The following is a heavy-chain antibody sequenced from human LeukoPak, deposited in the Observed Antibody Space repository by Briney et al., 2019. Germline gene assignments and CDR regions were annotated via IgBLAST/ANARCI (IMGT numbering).Heavy chain of an antibody. CDR2: IYYSGST. D-gene: IGHD2-2*02. CDR3: ARHCSSTSCHTYWYFDL. J-gene: IGHJ2*01. Sequence: SETLSLTCTVSGYSISSGYYWGWIRQPPGKGLEWIGSIYYSGSTYYNPSLKSRVTISVDTSKNQFSLKLSSVTAADTAVYYCARHCSSTSCHTYWYFDLWGRGTLVTVSS. V-gene: IGHV4-38-2*02. CDR1: GYSISSGYY.